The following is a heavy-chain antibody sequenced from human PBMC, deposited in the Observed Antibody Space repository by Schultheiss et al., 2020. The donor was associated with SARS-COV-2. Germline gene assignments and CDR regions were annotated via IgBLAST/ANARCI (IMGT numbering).Heavy chain of an antibody. CDR1: GFSLSTNGMC. V-gene: IGHV2-70*01. J-gene: IGHJ3*02. CDR2: IDWNNDK. CDR3: ARMDGGDSYGAFDI. D-gene: IGHD5-24*01. Sequence: SGPTLVKPTQTLTLTCTFSGFSLSTNGMCVSWIRQPPGKALEWLALIDWNNDKYYSTSLKTRLTISKDTSKNQVVLTMTNMDPADTATYYCARMDGGDSYGAFDIWGQGTMVTVSS.